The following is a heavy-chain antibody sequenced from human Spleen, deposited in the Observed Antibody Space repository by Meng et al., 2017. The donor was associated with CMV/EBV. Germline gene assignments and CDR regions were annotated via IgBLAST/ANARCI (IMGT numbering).Heavy chain of an antibody. CDR3: ARKDGGNYVSTFDY. V-gene: IGHV3-30*04. CDR1: GVTFSSYD. Sequence: SGVTFSSYDMHWVSQAPGKGLEWVAVISYDGNNKYYADSVKGRFTISRDNSKNTLYLQMHSLRAEDTAVFYCARKDGGNYVSTFDYWGQGTLVTVSS. CDR2: ISYDGNNK. D-gene: IGHD3-16*01. J-gene: IGHJ4*02.